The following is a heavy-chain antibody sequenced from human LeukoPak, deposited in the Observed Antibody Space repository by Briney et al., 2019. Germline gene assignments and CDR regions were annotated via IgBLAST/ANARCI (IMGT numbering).Heavy chain of an antibody. D-gene: IGHD3-22*01. CDR3: ARLGKAYYYDSSGYYYFDY. J-gene: IGHJ4*02. V-gene: IGHV4-39*01. CDR1: GGSISSSSYC. Sequence: SETLSFTCTVSGGSISSSSYCWGWIRQPPGKGLEWIGSIYYSGSTYYNPSLKSRVTISVDTSKSQFSLKLSSVTAADTAVYYCARLGKAYYYDSSGYYYFDYWGQGTLVTVSS. CDR2: IYYSGST.